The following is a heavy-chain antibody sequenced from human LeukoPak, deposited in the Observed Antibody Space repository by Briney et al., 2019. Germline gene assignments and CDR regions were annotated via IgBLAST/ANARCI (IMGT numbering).Heavy chain of an antibody. V-gene: IGHV3-33*01. J-gene: IGHJ4*02. CDR1: GFTFSNYG. D-gene: IGHD4-17*01. CDR2: IWYDESNK. CDR3: ARHYGDYVQGDY. Sequence: HPGGSLRLSCAASGFTFSNYGMHWVRQAPGKGLEWVAVIWYDESNKYYADSVKGRFTISRDTSKNTLYLQMNSLRVEDTAMYYCARHYGDYVQGDYWGQGTLVTVSS.